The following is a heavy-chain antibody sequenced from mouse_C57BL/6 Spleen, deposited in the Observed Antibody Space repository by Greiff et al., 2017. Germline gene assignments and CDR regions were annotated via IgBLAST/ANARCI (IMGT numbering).Heavy chain of an antibody. CDR3: ARGGYYYGSSSY. V-gene: IGHV1-53*01. D-gene: IGHD1-1*01. J-gene: IGHJ3*01. Sequence: QVQLKQPGTELVKPGASVMLSCKASGYTFTSFWMHWVMQRPGQGLEWIGNINPSNGGSNYNEKFKSKATLTVDKSSSTAYMQLSNLTSEDSAVYYCARGGYYYGSSSYWGQGTLVTVSA. CDR2: INPSNGGS. CDR1: GYTFTSFW.